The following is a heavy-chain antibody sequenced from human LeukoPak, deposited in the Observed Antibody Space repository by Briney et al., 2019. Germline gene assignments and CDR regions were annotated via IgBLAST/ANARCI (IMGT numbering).Heavy chain of an antibody. CDR1: GGSISSYY. J-gene: IGHJ4*02. CDR2: IHSSGST. CDR3: AKSNGYGLIDY. Sequence: SETLSLTCTVSGGSISSYYWSWIRQPAGKGLEWIGRIHSSGSTNYNPSLKSRVTMYIDTSKNQFSLKLSSVTAADTAMYYCAKSNGYGLIDYWGQGTLVTVSS. V-gene: IGHV4-4*07. D-gene: IGHD5-12*01.